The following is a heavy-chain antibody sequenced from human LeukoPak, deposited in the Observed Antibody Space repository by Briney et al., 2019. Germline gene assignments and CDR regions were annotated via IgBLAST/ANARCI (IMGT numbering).Heavy chain of an antibody. CDR3: AKDRSPAVESYYFDY. CDR2: ISYDGSNK. J-gene: IGHJ4*02. V-gene: IGHV3-30*18. CDR1: GFTFSSYG. Sequence: GGSLRLSCAASGFTFSSYGMHWVRQAPGKGLEWVAVISYDGSNKYYADSVKGRFTISRDISKNTLYLQMNSLRAEDTAVYYCAKDRSPAVESYYFDYWGQGTLVTVSS. D-gene: IGHD4-23*01.